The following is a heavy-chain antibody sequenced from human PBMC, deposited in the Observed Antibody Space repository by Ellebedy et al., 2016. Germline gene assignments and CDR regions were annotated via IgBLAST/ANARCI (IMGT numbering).Heavy chain of an antibody. CDR2: MWYDESNK. J-gene: IGHJ3*02. CDR3: ARAGQPGTPNHDAFDI. D-gene: IGHD1-14*01. V-gene: IGHV3-33*01. CDR1: GFTFSIYG. Sequence: GGSLRLSCAASGFTFSIYGMHWVRQAPGKGLEWVAVMWYDESNKYYADSVKGRFTISRDNSKNTLYLQMNSLRAEDTAVYYCARAGQPGTPNHDAFDIWGQGTPVTVSS.